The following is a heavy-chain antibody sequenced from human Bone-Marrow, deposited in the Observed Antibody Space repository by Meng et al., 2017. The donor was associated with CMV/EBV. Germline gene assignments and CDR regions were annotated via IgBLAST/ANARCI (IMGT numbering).Heavy chain of an antibody. D-gene: IGHD6-6*01. Sequence: SETLSLTCAVSGGSFGSFYWSWIRQPPGKGLEWVGAINHSGSANYNPSLKSRVTISPDTSKNQFSLKLSSVTAADTAVYYCATNSQSIAARRNWYYFDYWGQGTLVTVSS. CDR1: GGSFGSFY. J-gene: IGHJ4*02. CDR3: ATNSQSIAARRNWYYFDY. CDR2: INHSGSA. V-gene: IGHV4-34*01.